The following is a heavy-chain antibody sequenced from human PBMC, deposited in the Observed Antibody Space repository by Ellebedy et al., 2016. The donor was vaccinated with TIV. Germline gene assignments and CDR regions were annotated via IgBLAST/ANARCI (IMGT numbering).Heavy chain of an antibody. Sequence: MPGGSLRLSCTVSGDSVSSGSYYRGWIRQPPGKGLEWIGIIFYRGSTYYNPSLKSRVTISLDTSKNHFSLRLNSVTATDTAVYYCARLETDWETDNGSGTGMSGRFDPWGQGTLVTVSS. CDR2: IFYRGST. V-gene: IGHV4-39*02. CDR3: ARLETDWETDNGSGTGMSGRFDP. J-gene: IGHJ5*02. D-gene: IGHD3-10*01. CDR1: GDSVSSGSYY.